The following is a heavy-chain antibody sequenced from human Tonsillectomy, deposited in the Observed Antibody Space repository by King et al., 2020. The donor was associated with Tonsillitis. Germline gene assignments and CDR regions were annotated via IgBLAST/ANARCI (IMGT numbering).Heavy chain of an antibody. CDR3: ARGENPIKFTFGGVIATSPVGY. V-gene: IGHV1-2*02. J-gene: IGHJ4*02. CDR1: GYTFTGYY. CDR2: INPNSGGT. D-gene: IGHD3-16*02. Sequence: VQLVESGAEVKKPGASVKVSCKASGYTFTGYYMHWVRQAPGQGLEWMGWINPNSGGTNYAQKFQGRVTMPRDTSISTAYMELSRLRSDDTAVYYCARGENPIKFTFGGVIATSPVGYWGQGTLVTVSS.